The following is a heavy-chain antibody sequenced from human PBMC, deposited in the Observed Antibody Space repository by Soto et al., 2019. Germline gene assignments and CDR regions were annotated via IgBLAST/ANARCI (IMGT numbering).Heavy chain of an antibody. CDR1: GGSISSYY. CDR2: IYYIGST. CDR3: ARRYGPGFDY. Sequence: QVQLQESGPGLVKPSETLSLTCTVSGGSISSYYWSWIRQPPGKGLEWIGYIYYIGSTNYNPSIKRRFTISVDTSKTQFSLKLSSVTAADTAVYYCARRYGPGFDYWGQGTLVTVSS. D-gene: IGHD4-17*01. V-gene: IGHV4-59*08. J-gene: IGHJ4*02.